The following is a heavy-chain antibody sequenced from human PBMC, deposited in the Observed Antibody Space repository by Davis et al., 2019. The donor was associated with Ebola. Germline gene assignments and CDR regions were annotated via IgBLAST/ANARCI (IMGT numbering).Heavy chain of an antibody. CDR1: GYTFTSYG. V-gene: IGHV1-18*04. CDR3: ARAPNYDVLTGTSSYYFDY. J-gene: IGHJ4*02. D-gene: IGHD3-9*01. Sequence: ASVKVSCKSSGYTFTSYGLVWVRQAPGLGLEWMGWISGFNTNTNFAQKFQGRVTVSKDTSTNTAYMDLRRLTSDDTAIYYCARAPNYDVLTGTSSYYFDYCGQGTLVTVSS. CDR2: ISGFNTNT.